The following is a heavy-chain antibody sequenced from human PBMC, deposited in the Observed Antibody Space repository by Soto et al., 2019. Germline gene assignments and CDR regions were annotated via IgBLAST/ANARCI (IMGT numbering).Heavy chain of an antibody. CDR3: TTGSTGRDY. Sequence: EVRLVESGGGLVKPGGPLRLSCAASGFTFSTALMPWVRQAPGKGLEWVGRVKSKSDGGTTDYAAPVKGRFTISRDDSENTLYLQMNSLKTEDTGMYYCTTGSTGRDYWGQGTLVTVSS. CDR2: VKSKSDGGTT. J-gene: IGHJ4*02. D-gene: IGHD3-10*01. V-gene: IGHV3-15*01. CDR1: GFTFSTAL.